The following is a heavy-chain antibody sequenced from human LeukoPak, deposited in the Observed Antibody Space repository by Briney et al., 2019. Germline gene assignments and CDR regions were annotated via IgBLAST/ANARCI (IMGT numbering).Heavy chain of an antibody. V-gene: IGHV1-18*01. D-gene: IGHD3-3*01. CDR2: ISAYNGNT. J-gene: IGHJ6*02. CDR3: ARVYDFWSGDYYYGMDV. Sequence: ASVKVSCKASGYTFTSYDINWVRQATGQGLEWMGWISAYNGNTNYAQKLQGRVTMTTDTSTSTAYMELRSLRSDDTAVYYCARVYDFWSGDYYYGMDVWGQGTTVTVSS. CDR1: GYTFTSYD.